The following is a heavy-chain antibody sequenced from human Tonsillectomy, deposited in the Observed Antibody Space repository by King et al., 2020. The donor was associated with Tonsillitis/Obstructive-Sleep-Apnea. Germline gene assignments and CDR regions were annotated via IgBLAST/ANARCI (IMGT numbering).Heavy chain of an antibody. Sequence: EVQLVESGGGLVQPGGSLRLSCAASGFTFSSYAMHWVRQAPGKGLEYVSAVSSNGGSTYYANSVKGRFTISRDNSKNTLYLQMGSLGAEDMAVYYCARERDPALVYCGGDCRDAFDIWGQGAMVTVSS. CDR3: ARERDPALVYCGGDCRDAFDI. CDR2: VSSNGGST. J-gene: IGHJ3*02. D-gene: IGHD2-21*02. CDR1: GFTFSSYA. V-gene: IGHV3-64*01.